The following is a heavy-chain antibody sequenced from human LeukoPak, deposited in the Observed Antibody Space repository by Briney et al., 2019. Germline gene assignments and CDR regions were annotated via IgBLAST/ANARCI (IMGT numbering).Heavy chain of an antibody. J-gene: IGHJ4*02. D-gene: IGHD3-22*01. V-gene: IGHV4-34*01. CDR3: ARGVPYYDSSGYYTYYFDY. Sequence: PSETLSLTCAVYGGSFSGYYWSWIRQPPGKGLEWIGEINHSGSTNYNPSLKSRVTISVDTSKNQFSLKLSSVTAADTAVYYCARGVPYYDSSGYYTYYFDYWGQGTLVTVSS. CDR1: GGSFSGYY. CDR2: INHSGST.